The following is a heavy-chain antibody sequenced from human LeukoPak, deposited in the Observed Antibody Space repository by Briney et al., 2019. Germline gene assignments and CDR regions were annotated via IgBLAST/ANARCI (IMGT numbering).Heavy chain of an antibody. V-gene: IGHV3-30*09. Sequence: GGSLRLSCAASGFTFSSYTMHWVRQAPGKGLDWVAFISYGGTDKYYADFVKGRFAVSRDNSRNTLYLQMNSLRPEDTAMYYCARDPLSLRAYYFDHWGQGSLVTVSS. CDR2: ISYGGTDK. J-gene: IGHJ4*02. CDR3: ARDPLSLRAYYFDH. D-gene: IGHD3-10*01. CDR1: GFTFSSYT.